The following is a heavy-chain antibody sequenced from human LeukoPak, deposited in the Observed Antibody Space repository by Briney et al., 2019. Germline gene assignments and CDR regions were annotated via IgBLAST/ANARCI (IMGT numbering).Heavy chain of an antibody. V-gene: IGHV3-21*01. CDR2: ISSSSSYI. Sequence: NSGGSLRLSCAASGFTFSSYSMNWVRQAPGKGLEWVSSISSSSSYIYYADSVKGRFTISRDNAKNSLYLQMNSLRAEDTAVYYCASYYYDSSGIDYWGQGTLVTVSS. D-gene: IGHD3-22*01. J-gene: IGHJ4*02. CDR1: GFTFSSYS. CDR3: ASYYYDSSGIDY.